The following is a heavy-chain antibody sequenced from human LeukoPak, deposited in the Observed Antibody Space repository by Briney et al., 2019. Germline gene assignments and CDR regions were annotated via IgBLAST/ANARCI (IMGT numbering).Heavy chain of an antibody. D-gene: IGHD5-12*01. V-gene: IGHV1-69*06. CDR2: IIPIFGTA. CDR1: GGTFSSYA. CDR3: ARADSGYDTTIDY. Sequence: SVKVSCKASGGTFSSYAISWVRQAPGQGLEWMGGIIPIFGTANYAQKFQGRVTITADKSTSTAYMELSSLRSEGTAVYYCARADSGYDTTIDYWGQGTLVTVSS. J-gene: IGHJ4*02.